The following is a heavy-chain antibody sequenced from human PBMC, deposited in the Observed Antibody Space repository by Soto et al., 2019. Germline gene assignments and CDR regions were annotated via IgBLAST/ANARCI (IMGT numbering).Heavy chain of an antibody. D-gene: IGHD3-10*01. V-gene: IGHV1-69*08. CDR3: ARDQNDYYGSGSSNNWFDP. Sequence: QVQLVQSGAEVKKPGSSVKVSCKASGGTFSSYTISWVRQAPRQGLEWMGRIIPILGIANYAQKFQGRVTITADKSTSTAYMELSSLRSEDTAVYYCARDQNDYYGSGSSNNWFDPWGQGTLVTVSS. CDR1: GGTFSSYT. CDR2: IIPILGIA. J-gene: IGHJ5*02.